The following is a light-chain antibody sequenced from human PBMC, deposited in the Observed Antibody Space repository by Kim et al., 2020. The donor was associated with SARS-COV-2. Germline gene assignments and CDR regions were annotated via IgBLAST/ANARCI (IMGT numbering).Light chain of an antibody. CDR1: QSLGSN. CDR2: GAS. V-gene: IGKV3-15*01. Sequence: EIVMTQSPATLSVSPGERATLSCRASQSLGSNLAWYQQKPGQAPRLLIYGASTRATAIPARFTGSGSGTEFTLTISSLQSEDFAVYYCQQYNNWPPYTFGQGTKLEI. CDR3: QQYNNWPPYT. J-gene: IGKJ2*01.